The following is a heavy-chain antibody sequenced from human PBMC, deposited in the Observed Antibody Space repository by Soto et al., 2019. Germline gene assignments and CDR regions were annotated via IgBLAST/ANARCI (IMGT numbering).Heavy chain of an antibody. D-gene: IGHD5-18*01. J-gene: IGHJ4*02. Sequence: TLSLTCTVSGYSISSGYYWGWIRQPPGKGLEWIGSIYHSGSTYYNPSLKSRVTISVDTSKNQFSLKLSSVTAADTAVYYCARVPRTAMVTYYFDYWGQGTLVTVSS. CDR1: GYSISSGYY. CDR2: IYHSGST. V-gene: IGHV4-38-2*02. CDR3: ARVPRTAMVTYYFDY.